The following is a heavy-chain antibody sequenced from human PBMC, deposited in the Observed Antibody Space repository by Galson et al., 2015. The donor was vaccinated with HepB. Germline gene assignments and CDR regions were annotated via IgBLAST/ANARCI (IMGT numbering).Heavy chain of an antibody. V-gene: IGHV1-69*04. CDR3: ARDIAVAGLGWFDP. Sequence: SVKVSCKASGGTFSSYAISWVRQAPGQGLEWMGRIIPILGIANYAQKFQGRVTITADKSTSTAYMELSSLRSEDTAVYYCARDIAVAGLGWFDPWGQGTLVTVSS. CDR1: GGTFSSYA. D-gene: IGHD6-19*01. CDR2: IIPILGIA. J-gene: IGHJ5*02.